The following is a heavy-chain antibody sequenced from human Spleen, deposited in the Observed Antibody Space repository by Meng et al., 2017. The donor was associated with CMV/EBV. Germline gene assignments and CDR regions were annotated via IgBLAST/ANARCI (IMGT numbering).Heavy chain of an antibody. V-gene: IGHV4-59*08. CDR3: ARHYLKYQLRGFDP. D-gene: IGHD2-2*01. J-gene: IGHJ5*02. Sequence: SETLSLTCTVSGDSITSSYWSWIRQPPGKGLEWIGYIYYRGNTDYTPSLKSRVTISADTSKNQFSLKMTSMTAADTAVYYCARHYLKYQLRGFDPWGQGTLVTVSS. CDR1: GDSITSSY. CDR2: IYYRGNT.